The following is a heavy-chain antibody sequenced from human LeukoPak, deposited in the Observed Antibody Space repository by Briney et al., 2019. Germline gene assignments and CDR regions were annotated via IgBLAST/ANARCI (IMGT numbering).Heavy chain of an antibody. CDR1: GYTFNTYG. Sequence: GASVKVSCRASGYTFNTYGIIWVRHAPGQGLEWMGWISAYNGDTTYAQNLQGRVTLTTDASTSTAYMELRSLRSDDTAVYYCARESTGGSLEIDYWGQGTLVTVSS. CDR3: ARESTGGSLEIDY. CDR2: ISAYNGDT. V-gene: IGHV1-18*01. D-gene: IGHD2-8*02. J-gene: IGHJ4*02.